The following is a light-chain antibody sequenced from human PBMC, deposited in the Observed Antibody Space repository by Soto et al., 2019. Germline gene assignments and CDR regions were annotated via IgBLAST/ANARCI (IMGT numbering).Light chain of an antibody. J-gene: IGKJ1*01. CDR2: AAS. CDR3: QQSTRSPWT. CDR1: ESVSIF. Sequence: FQTTQSPSSLSASLGYRLTTSCLASESVSIFMNWFQQKPGKAPKIRIYAASSLQSRVQTRFSGSGSGTDFTLTSSNLQPEDFATYYGQQSTRSPWTFGQGTKLDI. V-gene: IGKV1-39*01.